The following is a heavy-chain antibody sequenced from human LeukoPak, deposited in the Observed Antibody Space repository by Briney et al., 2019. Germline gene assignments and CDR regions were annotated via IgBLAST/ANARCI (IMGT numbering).Heavy chain of an antibody. V-gene: IGHV3-30*03. CDR3: ARGNGSSGDY. Sequence: GGSLRLSCAASGFTFSSYGMHWVRQAPGKGLEWVAVISYDGSNKYYADSVKGRFTISRDNSKNTLYLQMNSLRAEDTAVYYCARGNGSSGDYWGQGTLVTVSS. CDR2: ISYDGSNK. J-gene: IGHJ4*02. CDR1: GFTFSSYG. D-gene: IGHD6-6*01.